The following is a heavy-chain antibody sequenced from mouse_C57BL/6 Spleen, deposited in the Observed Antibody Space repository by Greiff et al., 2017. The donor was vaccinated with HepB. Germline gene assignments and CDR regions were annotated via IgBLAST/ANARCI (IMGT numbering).Heavy chain of an antibody. CDR1: GYTFTSYG. CDR2: IYPRSGNT. CDR3: AREDDYQYYFDY. J-gene: IGHJ2*01. V-gene: IGHV1-81*01. Sequence: VQLQQSGAELARPGASVKLSCKASGYTFTSYGISWVKQRTGQGLEWIGEIYPRSGNTYYNEKFKGKATLTADKSSSTAYMELRSLTSEDSAVYVCAREDDYQYYFDYWGQGTTLTVSS. D-gene: IGHD2-4*01.